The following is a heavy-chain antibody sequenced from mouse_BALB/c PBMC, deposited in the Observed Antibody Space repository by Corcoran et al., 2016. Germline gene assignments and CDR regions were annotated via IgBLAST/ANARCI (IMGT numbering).Heavy chain of an antibody. D-gene: IGHD1-1*01. J-gene: IGHJ3*01. CDR3: ARYYGSSFCFAY. CDR1: GFNIKDTY. V-gene: IGHV14-3*02. CDR2: IDPANGNT. Sequence: EVQLQQSGAELVKPGASVKLSCTASGFNIKDTYMHWVKQRPEQGLEWIGRIDPANGNTKYDPKFQGKATITADTSSNTAYLQLSSLTSEDTAVYYFARYYGSSFCFAYWGQGTLVTVSA.